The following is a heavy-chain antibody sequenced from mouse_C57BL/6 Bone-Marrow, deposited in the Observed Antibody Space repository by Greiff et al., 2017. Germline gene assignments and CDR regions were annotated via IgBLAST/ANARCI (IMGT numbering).Heavy chain of an antibody. V-gene: IGHV5-12*01. CDR1: GFTFSDYY. Sequence: EVMLVESGGGLVQPGGSLKLSCAASGFTFSDYYMYWVRQTPEKRLGWVAYISNGGGSTYYPDTVKGRFTISRDNAKNTLYLQMSRLKSEDTAMYYCARHREVDYWGQGTTLTVSS. D-gene: IGHD3-3*01. J-gene: IGHJ2*01. CDR3: ARHREVDY. CDR2: ISNGGGST.